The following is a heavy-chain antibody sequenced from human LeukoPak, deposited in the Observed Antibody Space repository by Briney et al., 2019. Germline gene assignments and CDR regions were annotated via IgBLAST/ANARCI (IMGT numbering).Heavy chain of an antibody. Sequence: ASVKVSCKVSGYTLTELSMHWVRQAPGKGLEGMGGFDPEDGETIYAQKFQGRVTMTEDTSTETAYMELSSLRSEDAAVYYCATDPYNWKTKGNYWGQGTLVTVSS. V-gene: IGHV1-24*01. CDR3: ATDPYNWKTKGNY. D-gene: IGHD1-20*01. CDR1: GYTLTELS. J-gene: IGHJ4*02. CDR2: FDPEDGET.